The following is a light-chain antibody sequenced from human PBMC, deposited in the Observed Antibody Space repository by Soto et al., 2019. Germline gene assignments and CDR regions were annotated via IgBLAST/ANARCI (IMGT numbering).Light chain of an antibody. J-gene: IGKJ2*01. CDR1: ESISSY. CDR3: QQSYSTPIYT. V-gene: IGKV1-39*01. Sequence: DIQMTQSPSSLSASVGDRVTITCRASESISSYLNWYQQKPGKAPKLLIYAASSFQSGVPSRFSGSGSGTDVSLTISSRQPEDFATYYCQQSYSTPIYTFGQGTKLEIK. CDR2: AAS.